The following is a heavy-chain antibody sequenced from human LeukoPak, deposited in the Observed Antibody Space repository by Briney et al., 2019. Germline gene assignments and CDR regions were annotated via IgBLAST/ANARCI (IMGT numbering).Heavy chain of an antibody. Sequence: ASVKVSCKASGGTFSSYAISWVRQAPGQGLEWMGGIIPIFGTANYAQKFQGRLTITADKSTSTAYMELSSLRSEDTAVYYCATYVWGNYRQQDFRRVFYFDSWGQGTLVIVSS. V-gene: IGHV1-69*06. CDR1: GGTFSSYA. D-gene: IGHD3-16*02. CDR3: ATYVWGNYRQQDFRRVFYFDS. J-gene: IGHJ4*02. CDR2: IIPIFGTA.